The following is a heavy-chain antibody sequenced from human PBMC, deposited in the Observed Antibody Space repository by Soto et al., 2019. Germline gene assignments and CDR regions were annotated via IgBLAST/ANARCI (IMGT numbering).Heavy chain of an antibody. CDR3: ARLRNYDFWSGYYYGMDV. CDR1: GYSFTSYW. Sequence: GESLKISCKGSGYSFTSYWIGWVRQMPGKGLEWVGIIYPGDSDTRYSPSFQGQVTISADKSISTAYLQWSSLKASDTAMYYCARLRNYDFWSGYYYGMDVWGQGTTVTVSS. D-gene: IGHD3-3*01. J-gene: IGHJ6*02. CDR2: IYPGDSDT. V-gene: IGHV5-51*01.